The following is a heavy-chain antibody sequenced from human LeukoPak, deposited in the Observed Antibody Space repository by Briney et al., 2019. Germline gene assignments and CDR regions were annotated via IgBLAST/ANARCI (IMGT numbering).Heavy chain of an antibody. CDR1: GGSINSSHYY. D-gene: IGHD3-10*01. V-gene: IGHV4-39*07. Sequence: SETLSLTCTVSGGSINSSHYYWGWIRQPPGKGLEWIGSISESGYTYNNPSLKSRVTISVDTSKNQFSLKLSSVTAADTAVYYCARGYQKSGYWGQGTLVTVSS. J-gene: IGHJ4*02. CDR3: ARGYQKSGY. CDR2: ISESGYT.